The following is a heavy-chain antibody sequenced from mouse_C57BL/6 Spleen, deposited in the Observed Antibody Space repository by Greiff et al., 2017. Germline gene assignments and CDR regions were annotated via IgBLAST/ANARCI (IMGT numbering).Heavy chain of an antibody. J-gene: IGHJ3*01. CDR3: ASPLLSY. CDR2: ISNGGGST. D-gene: IGHD2-1*01. CDR1: GFTFSDYY. V-gene: IGHV5-12*01. Sequence: EVKLVESGGGLVQPGGSLKLSCAASGFTFSDYYMYWVRQTPEKRLEWVAYISNGGGSTYYPDTVKGRFTISRDNAKNTLYLQMSRLKSEDTAMYYCASPLLSYWGQGTLVTVSA.